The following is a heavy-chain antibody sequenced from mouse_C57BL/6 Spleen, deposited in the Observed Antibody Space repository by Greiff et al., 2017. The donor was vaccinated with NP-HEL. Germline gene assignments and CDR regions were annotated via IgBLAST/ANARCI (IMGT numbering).Heavy chain of an antibody. J-gene: IGHJ2*01. CDR2: IWSGGST. V-gene: IGHV2-2*01. Sequence: VQLQQSGPGLVQPSQSLSITCTVSGFSLTSYGVHWVRQSPGKGLEWLGVIWSGGSTDYNAAFISRLSISKDNSKSQVFFKMNSLQADDTAIYYCARMPDYYGSSSYYFDYWGQGTTLTVSS. CDR1: GFSLTSYG. D-gene: IGHD1-1*01. CDR3: ARMPDYYGSSSYYFDY.